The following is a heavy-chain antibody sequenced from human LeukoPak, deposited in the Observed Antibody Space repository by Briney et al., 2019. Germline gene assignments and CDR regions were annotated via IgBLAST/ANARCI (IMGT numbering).Heavy chain of an antibody. J-gene: IGHJ6*02. D-gene: IGHD2-2*01. CDR3: AVVVVPAAERSYYYYGMDV. Sequence: GASVKVSCKASGYTFTSCDINWVRQATGQGLEWMGWMNPNSGNTGYAQKFQGRVTMTRNTSISTAYMELSSLRSEDTAVYYCAVVVVPAAERSYYYYGMDVWGQGTTVTVSS. CDR2: MNPNSGNT. V-gene: IGHV1-8*01. CDR1: GYTFTSCD.